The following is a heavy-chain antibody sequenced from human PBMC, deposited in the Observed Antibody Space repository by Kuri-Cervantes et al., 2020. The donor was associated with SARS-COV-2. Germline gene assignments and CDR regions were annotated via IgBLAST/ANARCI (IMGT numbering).Heavy chain of an antibody. CDR1: GFTFSSYG. D-gene: IGHD3-16*01. J-gene: IGHJ3*02. Sequence: GGSLTLSCAASGFTFSSYGMRWVRQAPGKGLEWVAFIRYDGSNKYYADSVKGRFTISRDNSKNTLYLQMNSLRAEDTAVYYCARRCRVLDDGDAFDIWGQGTMVTVSS. CDR2: IRYDGSNK. CDR3: ARRCRVLDDGDAFDI. V-gene: IGHV3-30*02.